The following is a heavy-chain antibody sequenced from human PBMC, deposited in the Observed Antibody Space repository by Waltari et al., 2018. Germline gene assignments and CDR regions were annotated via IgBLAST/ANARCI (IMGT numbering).Heavy chain of an antibody. CDR1: AFTFSSYA. D-gene: IGHD6-13*01. Sequence: QVQLVESGGGVVQPGRSLRLSSAASAFTFSSYAMPWVRQTPGKGLEWVAVISYDGINKYYADSVKGRFTISRDNSKNTRYLQMNSLRAEDTAVYYCARVYSSSWYGGGLDYWGQGTLVTVSS. V-gene: IGHV3-30-3*01. CDR2: ISYDGINK. CDR3: ARVYSSSWYGGGLDY. J-gene: IGHJ4*02.